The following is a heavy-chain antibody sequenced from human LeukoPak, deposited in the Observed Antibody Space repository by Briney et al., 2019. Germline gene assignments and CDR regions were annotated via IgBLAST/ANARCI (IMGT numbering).Heavy chain of an antibody. CDR2: IRYDGGKK. CDR1: GFSFSTYG. CDR3: AELGITMIGGV. J-gene: IGHJ6*04. Sequence: GGSLRLSCAASGFSFSTYGMHWVRQAPGKGLEWVTFIRYDGGKKSYADSVKGRFTISRDNAKNSLYLQMNSLRAEDTAVYYCAELGITMIGGVWGKGTTVTISS. D-gene: IGHD3-10*02. V-gene: IGHV3-30*02.